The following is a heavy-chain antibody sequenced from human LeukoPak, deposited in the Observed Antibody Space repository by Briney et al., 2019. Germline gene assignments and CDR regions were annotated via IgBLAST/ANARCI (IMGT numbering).Heavy chain of an antibody. CDR2: ISAYNGNT. V-gene: IGHV1-18*01. CDR3: ARDPLDYYYDSSGYPLDY. Sequence: GASVKVSCKASGGTFSSYAISWVRQAPGQGLEWMGWISAYNGNTNYAQKLQGRVTMTTDTSTSTAYMELRSLRSDDTAVYYCARDPLDYYYDSSGYPLDYWGQGTLVTVSS. J-gene: IGHJ4*02. CDR1: GGTFSSYA. D-gene: IGHD3-22*01.